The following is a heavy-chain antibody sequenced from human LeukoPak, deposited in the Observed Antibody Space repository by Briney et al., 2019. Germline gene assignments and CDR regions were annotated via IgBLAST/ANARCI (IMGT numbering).Heavy chain of an antibody. J-gene: IGHJ4*02. V-gene: IGHV1-46*01. CDR1: GYTFTSYY. CDR2: INPSGGST. D-gene: IGHD1-7*01. Sequence: GASVRVSCKASGYTFTSYYMHWVRQAPGQGLEWMGIINPSGGSTSYAQKFQGRVTMTRDTSTSTVYMELSSLRSEDTAVYYCARDSRTGTIGYWGQGTLVTVSS. CDR3: ARDSRTGTIGY.